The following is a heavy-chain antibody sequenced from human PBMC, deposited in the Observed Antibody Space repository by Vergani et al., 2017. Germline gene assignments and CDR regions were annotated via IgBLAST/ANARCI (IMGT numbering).Heavy chain of an antibody. CDR2: IRSKAYGGTT. Sequence: EVQLVESGGGLVQPGRSLRLSCAASGFTFGEYAMSWFRQAPGKGLEWVGYIRSKAYGGTTEYAASVKGRFTISRDNSKNTLYLQMNSLRAEDTAIYYCAKTIFASKGMDVWGQGTTVTVSS. CDR3: AKTIFASKGMDV. J-gene: IGHJ6*02. V-gene: IGHV3-49*03. CDR1: GFTFGEYA. D-gene: IGHD3-3*01.